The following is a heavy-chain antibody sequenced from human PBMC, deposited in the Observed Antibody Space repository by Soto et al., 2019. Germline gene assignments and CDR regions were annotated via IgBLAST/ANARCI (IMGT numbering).Heavy chain of an antibody. J-gene: IGHJ4*02. CDR3: AIISWGAYDYKGVDQ. D-gene: IGHD3-16*01. V-gene: IGHV3-23*01. Sequence: QLLESGGHLIQPGGSLRLSCAASGFSFSNYAMSWVRQAPGRGLEWVSGISGAGGSTYYADSVRGRFTISRDNSKNTLFLQMNSLRDEDTAVYYCAIISWGAYDYKGVDQWGQGTLVTVSS. CDR1: GFSFSNYA. CDR2: ISGAGGST.